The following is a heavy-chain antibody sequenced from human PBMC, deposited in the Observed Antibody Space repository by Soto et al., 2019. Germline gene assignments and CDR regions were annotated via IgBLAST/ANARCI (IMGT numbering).Heavy chain of an antibody. CDR3: VKSRGGNNFDFFD. CDR1: GFTFSSYA. CDR2: IRGNGDPP. Sequence: WGALRLSCSASGFTFSSYAMHWVRQAPGKGLEYVSGIRGNGDPPFYADSVKGRFTISRDNSKDTLYLQMSSLSADDTAVYYCVKSRGGNNFDFFDWGQGALVTVSS. D-gene: IGHD5-12*01. V-gene: IGHV3-64D*06. J-gene: IGHJ4*02.